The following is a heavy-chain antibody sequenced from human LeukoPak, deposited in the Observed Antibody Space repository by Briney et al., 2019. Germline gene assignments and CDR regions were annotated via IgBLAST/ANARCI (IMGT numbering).Heavy chain of an antibody. V-gene: IGHV3-64D*06. J-gene: IGHJ6*04. CDR1: GFTFGSYA. CDR3: VKDRKNYYYGMDV. CDR2: ISSNGGST. Sequence: PGGSLRLSCSASGFTFGSYAMHWVRQAPGKGLEYVSAISSNGGSTYYADSVKGRFTISRDNSKNTLYLQMSSLRAEDTAVYYCVKDRKNYYYGMDVWGKGTTVTVSP.